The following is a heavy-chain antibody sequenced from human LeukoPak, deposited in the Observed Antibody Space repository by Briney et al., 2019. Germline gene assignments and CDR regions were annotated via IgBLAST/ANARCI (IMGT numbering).Heavy chain of an antibody. D-gene: IGHD2-15*01. CDR3: ARWDCSGGSCYSDY. V-gene: IGHV3-7*01. Sequence: GGSLRLSCAASGFTFSSYWMSWVRQAPGKGLEWVANIKQDGSEKYYVDSVKGRFTISRDNSKNTLYLQMGSLRAEDMAVYYCARWDCSGGSCYSDYWGQGTLVTVSS. CDR2: IKQDGSEK. CDR1: GFTFSSYW. J-gene: IGHJ4*02.